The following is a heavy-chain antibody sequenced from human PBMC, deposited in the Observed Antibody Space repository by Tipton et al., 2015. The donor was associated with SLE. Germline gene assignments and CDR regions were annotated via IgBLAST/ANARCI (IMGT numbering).Heavy chain of an antibody. CDR2: ISSSSQYI. CDR1: GFTFSAYS. D-gene: IGHD4-17*01. J-gene: IGHJ4*02. CDR3: VRDTVTTLGFDY. V-gene: IGHV3-21*01. Sequence: SLRLSCAASGFTFSAYSMNWVRQAPGKGLEWVASISSSSQYIYYADSVKGRFTISRDNAKNSLSLQMNSLRAEDTAFYYCVRDTVTTLGFDYWGQGTLVTVSS.